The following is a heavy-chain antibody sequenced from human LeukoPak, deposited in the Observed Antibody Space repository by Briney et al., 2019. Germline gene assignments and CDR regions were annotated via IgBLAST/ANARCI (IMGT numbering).Heavy chain of an antibody. Sequence: PSETLSLTCTVSGGSISSSSYYWGWIRPAPGKGLEWIGSIYYSGSTYYNPSLKSRVTISVDTSKNQFSLKLSSVTAADTAVYYCARHPRIAVAGIGDMDVWGKGTTVTVSS. V-gene: IGHV4-39*01. CDR3: ARHPRIAVAGIGDMDV. CDR2: IYYSGST. J-gene: IGHJ6*03. D-gene: IGHD6-19*01. CDR1: GGSISSSSYY.